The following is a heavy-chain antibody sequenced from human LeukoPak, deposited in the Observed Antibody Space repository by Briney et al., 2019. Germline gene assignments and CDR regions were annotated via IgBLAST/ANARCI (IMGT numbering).Heavy chain of an antibody. J-gene: IGHJ4*02. V-gene: IGHV1-69*04. CDR3: AREVVPAAIEFGFDY. CDR1: GDTFSSYA. CDR2: IIPIFGIS. D-gene: IGHD2-2*02. Sequence: SVKVSCKASGDTFSSYAISWVRQAPGQGLEWMGRIIPIFGISNYAQKFQGRVTITADKSTSTAYMELSSLRSEDTAVYYCAREVVPAAIEFGFDYWGQGTLVTVSS.